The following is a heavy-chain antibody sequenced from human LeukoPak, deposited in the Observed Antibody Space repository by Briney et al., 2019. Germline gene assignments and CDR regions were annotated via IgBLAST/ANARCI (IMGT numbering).Heavy chain of an antibody. Sequence: HPGGSLRLSCAASGFTFSSYAMSWVRQAPGKGLEWVSAISGSGGSTYYADSVKGRFTISRDSSKNTLYLQMNSLRAEDTAVYYCAKSRGYCSSTSCYIYFDYWGQGTLVTVSS. CDR2: ISGSGGST. J-gene: IGHJ4*02. CDR3: AKSRGYCSSTSCYIYFDY. V-gene: IGHV3-23*01. CDR1: GFTFSSYA. D-gene: IGHD2-2*02.